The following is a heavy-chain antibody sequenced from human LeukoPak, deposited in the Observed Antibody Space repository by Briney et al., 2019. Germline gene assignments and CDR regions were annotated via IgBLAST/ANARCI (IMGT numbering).Heavy chain of an antibody. J-gene: IGHJ4*02. CDR1: GGSISSGDYN. V-gene: IGHV4-30-4*01. CDR3: ARVVGIAVAAYFDY. Sequence: SQTLSLTCTVSGGSISSGDYNWSWIRQPPGKGLEWIGYIYYSGSTYYNPSLKSRVTISVDTSKNQFSLKLSSVTAADTAVYYCARVVGIAVAAYFDYWGQGTLVTVSS. D-gene: IGHD6-19*01. CDR2: IYYSGST.